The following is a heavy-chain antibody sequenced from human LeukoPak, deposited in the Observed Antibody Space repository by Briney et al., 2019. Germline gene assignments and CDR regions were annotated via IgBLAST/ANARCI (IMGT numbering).Heavy chain of an antibody. Sequence: GGSLRLSCAASGFTFSSYAMRWVRQAPGKGLEWVSAISSSGGSTYYADSVKGRFTISRDNSKNTLYLQMNRLRAEDTAVYYCAKTGSSSWYYFDYWRQGTLVTVSS. CDR3: AKTGSSSWYYFDY. CDR2: ISSSGGST. D-gene: IGHD6-13*01. CDR1: GFTFSSYA. V-gene: IGHV3-23*01. J-gene: IGHJ4*02.